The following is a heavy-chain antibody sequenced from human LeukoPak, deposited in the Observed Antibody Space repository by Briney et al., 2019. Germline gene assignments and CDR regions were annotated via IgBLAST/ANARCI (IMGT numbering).Heavy chain of an antibody. CDR2: INPNSGGT. CDR3: AREGRVTMVRGVRGYYYYYMDV. D-gene: IGHD3-10*01. J-gene: IGHJ6*03. Sequence: ASVKVSCKASGYTFTGYYMHWVRQAPGQGLEWMGRINPNSGGTNYAQKFQGRVTMTRDTSISTAYMELSRLRSDDTAVYYCAREGRVTMVRGVRGYYYYYMDVWGKGTRSPSP. V-gene: IGHV1-2*06. CDR1: GYTFTGYY.